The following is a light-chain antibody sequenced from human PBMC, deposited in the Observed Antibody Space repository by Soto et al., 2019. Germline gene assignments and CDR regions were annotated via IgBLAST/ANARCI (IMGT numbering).Light chain of an antibody. Sequence: DIQMTQSPSSLSASVGDRVTITCRASQGISKCLACYQQKPGKVPKLLIYAASTLQAGVPSRLCGSGSGTDVSLPTISLQPEDVATYYCQKYNSRSYTFGQGTKLEIK. CDR3: QKYNSRSYT. CDR2: AAS. J-gene: IGKJ2*01. V-gene: IGKV1-27*01. CDR1: QGISKC.